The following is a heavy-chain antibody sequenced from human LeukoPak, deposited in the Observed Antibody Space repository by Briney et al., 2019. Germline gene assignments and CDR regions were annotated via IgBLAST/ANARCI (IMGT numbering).Heavy chain of an antibody. V-gene: IGHV1-3*01. CDR3: AREPDYDSSGYYCDY. CDR2: INAGNGDT. CDR1: GYTFTSYP. Sequence: GASVKVCCKAYGYTFTSYPMHWVRQAPGQRLEWMGWINAGNGDTKYSQKFQGRVTITRDTSASTAYMEMSSLTSEDTAVYYCAREPDYDSSGYYCDYWGQGTLVTVSS. J-gene: IGHJ4*02. D-gene: IGHD3-22*01.